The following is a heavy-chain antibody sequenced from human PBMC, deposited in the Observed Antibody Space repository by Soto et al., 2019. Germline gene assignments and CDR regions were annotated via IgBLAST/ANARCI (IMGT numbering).Heavy chain of an antibody. CDR2: IWYDGSNK. D-gene: IGHD5-18*01. Sequence: QVQLVESGGGVVQPGRSLRLSCAASGFTFSSYGMHWVRQAPGKGLEWVAVIWYDGSNKYYADSVKGRFTISRDNSKNTLYLEMNSLRAEDTAVYYCAGDGGYSIPRDYFDYWGQGTLVTVSS. V-gene: IGHV3-33*01. CDR1: GFTFSSYG. J-gene: IGHJ4*02. CDR3: AGDGGYSIPRDYFDY.